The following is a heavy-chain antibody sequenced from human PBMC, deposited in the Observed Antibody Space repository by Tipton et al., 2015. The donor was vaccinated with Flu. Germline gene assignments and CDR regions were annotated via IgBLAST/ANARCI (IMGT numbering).Heavy chain of an antibody. CDR1: GGSISSGFYY. CDR2: IYNSETT. Sequence: LRLSCTVSGGSISSGFYYWSWIRQHPGKGLEWIGYIYNSETTYYNPSLKSRVTISVGTSKNQFSLKLSSVTAADTAVYYCARAPLDILTGYSYGMDDWGQGTTVTVSS. CDR3: ARAPLDILTGYSYGMDD. J-gene: IGHJ6*02. D-gene: IGHD3-9*01. V-gene: IGHV4-31*02.